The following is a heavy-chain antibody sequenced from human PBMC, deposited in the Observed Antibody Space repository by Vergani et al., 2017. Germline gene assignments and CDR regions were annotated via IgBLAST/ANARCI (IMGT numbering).Heavy chain of an antibody. Sequence: QVHLVESGGGVVQPGGSLRLSCAASGFTFSDYGVHWVRQAPGKGLEWVAFIRIDGSEQYYADSVKGRFTVSRDNSKYTLYLQMNSLRAEDTALYYCVKDIAASGNYWYFDLWGRGTLVTVSS. J-gene: IGHJ2*01. CDR1: GFTFSDYG. CDR2: IRIDGSEQ. CDR3: VKDIAASGNYWYFDL. D-gene: IGHD6-13*01. V-gene: IGHV3-30*02.